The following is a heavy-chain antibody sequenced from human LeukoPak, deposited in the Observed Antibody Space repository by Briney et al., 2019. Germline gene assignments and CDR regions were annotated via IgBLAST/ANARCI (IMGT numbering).Heavy chain of an antibody. CDR3: AKNDDNSGYRPLDY. Sequence: GGSLRLSCAASGFTFTSYGMNWVRQAPGKGLEWVSAISGRGDSTYYADSVKGRFTISRDNSRNMLYLQMNSLRAEDTAVYYCAKNDDNSGYRPLDYWGQGTLLTVSS. D-gene: IGHD3-22*01. CDR2: ISGRGDST. CDR1: GFTFTSYG. J-gene: IGHJ4*02. V-gene: IGHV3-23*01.